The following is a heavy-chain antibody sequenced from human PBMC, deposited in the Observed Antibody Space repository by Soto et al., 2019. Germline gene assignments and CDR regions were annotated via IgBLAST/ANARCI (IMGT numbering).Heavy chain of an antibody. D-gene: IGHD6-13*01. CDR1: GYTFTDFF. CDR2: INPNSGAT. V-gene: IGHV1-2*02. J-gene: IGHJ3*02. Sequence: QVHLLQPGAEVKNPGASVKVSCKASGYTFTDFFIHWVRQVPGQGLEWMGWINPNSGATEFAQNRVTMTRDTSISTVYLQLSRLTLDDTAVYYCGRLGYQKHLRAGFDMWGPGTLVTVSS. CDR3: GRLGYQKHLRAGFDM.